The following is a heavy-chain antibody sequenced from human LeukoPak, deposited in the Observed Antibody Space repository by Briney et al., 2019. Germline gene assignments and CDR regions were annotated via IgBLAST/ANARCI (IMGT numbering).Heavy chain of an antibody. CDR1: GFTVSSNY. CDR2: IYSGGST. CDR3: ARARVVLPAPEWYFDL. J-gene: IGHJ2*01. V-gene: IGHV3-66*01. D-gene: IGHD4/OR15-4a*01. Sequence: PGGSLRLSCAASGFTVSSNYMSWVRQAPGKGLEWVSVIYSGGSTYYADSVKGRFTISRDNSKNTLYLQMNSLRAEDTAVYYCARARVVLPAPEWYFDLWGRGTLVTVSS.